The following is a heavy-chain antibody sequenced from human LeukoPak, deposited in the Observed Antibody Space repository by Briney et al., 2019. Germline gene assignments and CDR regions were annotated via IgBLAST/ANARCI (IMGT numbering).Heavy chain of an antibody. V-gene: IGHV1-2*02. CDR2: INPNSGGT. CDR1: GYTFTGYY. Sequence: ASVKVSCKASGYTFTGYYMHWVRQAPGQGLEWMGWINPNSGGTNYAQKFQGRVTMTRDTSISTAYMELSRLRSDDTAVYYCARDRSTSDFWSGYYYYYMGVWGKGTTVTVSS. CDR3: ARDRSTSDFWSGYYYYYMGV. D-gene: IGHD3-3*01. J-gene: IGHJ6*03.